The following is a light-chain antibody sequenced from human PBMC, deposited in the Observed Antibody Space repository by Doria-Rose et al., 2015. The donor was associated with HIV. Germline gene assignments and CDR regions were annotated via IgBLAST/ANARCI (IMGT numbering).Light chain of an antibody. V-gene: IGKV4-1*01. CDR3: QQYYDTPS. Sequence: TRSPESLGMSLGERATLNCKSNQSLLYTSKNDLAWYQQTPGQPPKLLIDCASTRQSGVPARFSGSGSGTDFTLTISSLEAKDVAVYYCQQYYDTPSFGPGTTVDIK. J-gene: IGKJ3*01. CDR1: QSLLYTSKND. CDR2: CAS.